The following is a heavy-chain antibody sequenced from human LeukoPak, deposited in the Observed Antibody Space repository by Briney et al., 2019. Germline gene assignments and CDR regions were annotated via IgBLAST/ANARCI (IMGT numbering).Heavy chain of an antibody. V-gene: IGHV3-11*04. Sequence: GGSLRLSCAASGFTVSSNYMSWVRQAPGKGLEWVSYISSSGSTIDYADSVKGRFTISRDNAKNSLYLQMSSLRAEDTAVYYCSRLRGYSYGYADYWGQGTLVTVSS. CDR2: ISSSGSTI. CDR3: SRLRGYSYGYADY. CDR1: GFTVSSNY. D-gene: IGHD5-18*01. J-gene: IGHJ4*02.